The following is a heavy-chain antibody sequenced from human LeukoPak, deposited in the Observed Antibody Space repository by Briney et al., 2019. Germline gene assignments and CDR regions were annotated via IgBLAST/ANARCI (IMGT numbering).Heavy chain of an antibody. CDR1: GFTFSSYG. Sequence: PGGSLRLSCAASGFTFSSYGMHWVRQAPGKGLEWVAVIWYDGSNKYYADSVKGRFTISRDNSKNTLYPQMNSLRAEDTAVYYCARDLTVTSTCWFDRWGQGTLVTVSS. CDR3: ARDLTVTSTCWFDR. D-gene: IGHD4-11*01. V-gene: IGHV3-33*01. J-gene: IGHJ5*02. CDR2: IWYDGSNK.